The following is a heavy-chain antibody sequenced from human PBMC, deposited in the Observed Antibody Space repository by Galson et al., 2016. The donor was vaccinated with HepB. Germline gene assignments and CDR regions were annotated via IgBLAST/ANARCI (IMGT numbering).Heavy chain of an antibody. J-gene: IGHJ4*02. CDR3: TREGHGGFDY. CDR1: GFTFGSYW. Sequence: SLRLSCAASGFTFGSYWMSWIRQAPGSGLEWVANIKQDGSEKGYVDSVEGRFTISRDNAKNSLDLQMNSLRVEDTGLYYCTREGHGGFDYWGQGTLVIVSS. D-gene: IGHD3-16*01. CDR2: IKQDGSEK. V-gene: IGHV3-7*01.